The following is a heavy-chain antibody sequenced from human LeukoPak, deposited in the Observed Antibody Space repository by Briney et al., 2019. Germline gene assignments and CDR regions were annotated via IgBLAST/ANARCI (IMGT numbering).Heavy chain of an antibody. J-gene: IGHJ4*02. D-gene: IGHD6-19*01. CDR3: ASLAVAGLSEGY. V-gene: IGHV4-34*01. CDR1: GGSFSGYY. CDR2: IYYSGST. Sequence: SETLSLTCAVYGGSFSGYYWSWIRQPPGKGLEWIASIYYSGSTYYSPSLKSRVTISVDTSRNQFSLKLSSVTAADTAVYYCASLAVAGLSEGYWGQGTLVIVSS.